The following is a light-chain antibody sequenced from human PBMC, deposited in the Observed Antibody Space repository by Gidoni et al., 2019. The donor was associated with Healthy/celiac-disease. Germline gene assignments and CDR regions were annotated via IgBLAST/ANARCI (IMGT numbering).Light chain of an antibody. J-gene: IGKJ1*01. CDR3: QQYNNWPRT. CDR2: GAS. Sequence: EIVMTQSPATLSVSPGERATLSCRASQSVSSNLAWYQQKPGQAPRRLIYGASTRATGIPARFSGSGSGTECTLTISSLQSEDFAVYYCQQYNNWPRTCGQXTKVEIK. V-gene: IGKV3-15*01. CDR1: QSVSSN.